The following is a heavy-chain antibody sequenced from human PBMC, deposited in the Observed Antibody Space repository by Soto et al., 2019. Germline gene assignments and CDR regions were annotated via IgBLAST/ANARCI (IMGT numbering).Heavy chain of an antibody. J-gene: IGHJ4*02. CDR1: GFTFCNYA. CDR2: ISNSGGTT. CDR3: AKTPRQWLVYFDY. V-gene: IGHV3-23*01. Sequence: EVQLLESGGGLVQPGGSLRLSCAASGFTFCNYAMSWVRQAPGKGLEWVSAISNSGGTTYYADSVKGRFTISRDNSKDTLHLQMNSLRAEDTAVYYCAKTPRQWLVYFDYWGQGTLVTVSS. D-gene: IGHD6-19*01.